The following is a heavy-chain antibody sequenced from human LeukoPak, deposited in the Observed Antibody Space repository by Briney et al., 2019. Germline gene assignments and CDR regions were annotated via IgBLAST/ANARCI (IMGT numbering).Heavy chain of an antibody. Sequence: GGSLRLSCAASGFTVSSYAMSWVRQAPGEGLEWLSAISSGGTTYYADSVKGRFTISRDNSKNTVYLQMNSLRAEDTAIYYCAKDWASGNYFDYWGQGTLVTVSS. CDR3: AKDWASGNYFDY. D-gene: IGHD1-14*01. CDR2: ISSGGTT. J-gene: IGHJ4*02. V-gene: IGHV3-23*01. CDR1: GFTVSSYA.